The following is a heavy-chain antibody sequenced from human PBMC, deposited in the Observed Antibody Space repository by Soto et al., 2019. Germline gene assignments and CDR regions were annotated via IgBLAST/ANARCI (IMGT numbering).Heavy chain of an antibody. CDR1: GFTFSSYD. J-gene: IGHJ6*03. Sequence: GGSLRLSCAASGFTFSSYDMHWVRQATGKGLEWVSAIGTAGDTYYPGSVKGRFTISRENPKNSLYLQMNSLRAGDTAVYYCARGSDCWSGPKVYHMDVWGKGNTVTVS. D-gene: IGHD3-3*01. CDR2: IGTAGDT. CDR3: ARGSDCWSGPKVYHMDV. V-gene: IGHV3-13*01.